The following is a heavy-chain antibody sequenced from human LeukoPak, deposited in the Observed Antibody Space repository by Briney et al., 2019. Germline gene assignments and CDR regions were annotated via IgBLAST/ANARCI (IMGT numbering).Heavy chain of an antibody. V-gene: IGHV4-59*01. J-gene: IGHJ5*02. CDR3: ARVYGIYYYDSSGYLSAGWFDP. D-gene: IGHD3-22*01. CDR1: GGSISSYY. Sequence: SETLSLTCTVSGGSISSYYWSWIRQPPGKRLEWIGYIYYSGSTNYNPSLKSRVTISVDTSKNQFSLKLSSVTAADTAVYYCARVYGIYYYDSSGYLSAGWFDPWGQGTLVTVSS. CDR2: IYYSGST.